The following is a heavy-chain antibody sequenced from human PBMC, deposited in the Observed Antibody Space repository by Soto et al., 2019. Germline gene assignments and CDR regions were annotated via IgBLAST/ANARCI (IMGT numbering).Heavy chain of an antibody. D-gene: IGHD2-15*01. CDR3: GRVVEGATRHTDFDS. J-gene: IGHJ5*01. Sequence: SETLSLTCAVSGVSIHNSHSFWGWIRQPPGKGMEFIGSMYYSGGANYNPSLKSRVTISLDTSKNQFSLTVNSVTAADTAIYYCGRVVEGATRHTDFDSWGQGTLVTVSS. CDR2: MYYSGGA. V-gene: IGHV4-39*01. CDR1: GVSIHNSHSF.